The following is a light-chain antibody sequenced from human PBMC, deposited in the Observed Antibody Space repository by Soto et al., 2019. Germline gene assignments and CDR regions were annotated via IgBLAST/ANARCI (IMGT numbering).Light chain of an antibody. CDR3: SSYTSSSPYV. J-gene: IGLJ1*01. CDR1: SSDVGGYNY. V-gene: IGLV2-14*01. Sequence: QSALTQPASVSGSPGQSITISCTGTSSDVGGYNYVSWYQQHPGKAPKLMIYDVSNRPSGVSNRFYSSKSGNTASLTISGLQAEDEADYYCSSYTSSSPYVFGTGTKLTVL. CDR2: DVS.